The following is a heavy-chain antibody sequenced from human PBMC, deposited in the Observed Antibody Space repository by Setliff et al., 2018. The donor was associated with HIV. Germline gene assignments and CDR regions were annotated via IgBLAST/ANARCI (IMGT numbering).Heavy chain of an antibody. V-gene: IGHV3-30*02. CDR2: IQYDGNDK. D-gene: IGHD6-13*01. Sequence: PGGSLRLSCAASGLTFSRHRMHWVRQAPGKGLEWVAFIQYDGNDKYYIDSVKGRSTISKDNSKNTLYLQINSLRVEDTAIYYCAKPQGSSSWFIRGTEYYYALDVWGQGATVTVSS. CDR3: AKPQGSSSWFIRGTEYYYALDV. CDR1: GLTFSRHR. J-gene: IGHJ6*02.